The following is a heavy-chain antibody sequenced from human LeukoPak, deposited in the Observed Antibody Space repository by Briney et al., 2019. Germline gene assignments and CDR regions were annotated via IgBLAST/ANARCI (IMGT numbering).Heavy chain of an antibody. V-gene: IGHV3-7*03. Sequence: GGSLRLPCAASGFTFSSYWMSWVRQAPGKGLEWVANIKQDGSEKYYVDSVKGRFTISRDNSKNTMYPQMNSLRAEDTAVYYCARDPPSQCTSTECYFSFFDYWGQGTLVTVSS. J-gene: IGHJ4*02. CDR3: ARDPPSQCTSTECYFSFFDY. CDR2: IKQDGSEK. D-gene: IGHD2-2*01. CDR1: GFTFSSYW.